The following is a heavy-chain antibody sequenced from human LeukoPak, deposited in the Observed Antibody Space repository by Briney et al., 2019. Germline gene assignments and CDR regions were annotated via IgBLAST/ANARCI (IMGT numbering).Heavy chain of an antibody. CDR1: GYTLTNNW. V-gene: IGHV5-51*01. J-gene: IGHJ4*02. Sequence: GESLKISCKISGYTLTNNWIGWVRQMPGKGLEWMGIIYPGDSDTRYSPSFQGQVTISADKSISTAYLQWSSLKASDTAMYYCARGRDGYSFGFDYWGQGTLVTVSS. D-gene: IGHD5-24*01. CDR2: IYPGDSDT. CDR3: ARGRDGYSFGFDY.